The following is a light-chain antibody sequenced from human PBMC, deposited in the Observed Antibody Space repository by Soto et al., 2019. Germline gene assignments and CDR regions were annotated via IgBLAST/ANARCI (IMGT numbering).Light chain of an antibody. J-gene: IGLJ2*01. CDR3: QVWDSSSDPVV. CDR1: NIGSKS. Sequence: SYELTQPPSVSVAPGQTARITCGGNNIGSKSVHWYQQKQGQAPVLVVYDASDRPSGIPDRLSGSNSGNTATLTISRVEAGDEADYYCQVWDSSSDPVVFGGGTKLTVL. CDR2: DAS. V-gene: IGLV3-21*02.